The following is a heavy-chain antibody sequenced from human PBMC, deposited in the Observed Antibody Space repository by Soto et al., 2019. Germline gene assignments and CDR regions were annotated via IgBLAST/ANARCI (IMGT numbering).Heavy chain of an antibody. J-gene: IGHJ6*02. CDR1: GGSISSSSYY. D-gene: IGHD2-2*01. V-gene: IGHV4-39*01. CDR3: ARQVGCSSTSCYATLYYYYGMDV. CDR2: IYYSGST. Sequence: SETLSLTCTVSGGSISSSSYYWGWIRQPPGKGLEWIGSIYYSGSTYYNPSLKSRVTISVDTSKNQFSLKLSSVTAADTAVYYCARQVGCSSTSCYATLYYYYGMDVWGQGTTVT.